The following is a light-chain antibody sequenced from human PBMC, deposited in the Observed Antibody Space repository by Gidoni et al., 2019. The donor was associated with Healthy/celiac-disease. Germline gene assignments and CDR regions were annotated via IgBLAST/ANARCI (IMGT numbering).Light chain of an antibody. J-gene: IGKJ1*01. CDR3: QQSYSTPPWT. Sequence: DIQMTQSPSSLSASVGDRVTITCRASQSISSYLQWYQQKTGKAPKLLIYAASSLQSGVPSRLSGSGAGTEFTLTISSLQPEDFATYYCQQSYSTPPWTFGQGTKVEIK. CDR1: QSISSY. CDR2: AAS. V-gene: IGKV1-39*01.